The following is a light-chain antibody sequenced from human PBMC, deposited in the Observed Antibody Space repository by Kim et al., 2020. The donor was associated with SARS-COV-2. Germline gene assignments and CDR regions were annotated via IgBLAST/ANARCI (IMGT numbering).Light chain of an antibody. J-gene: IGKJ3*01. CDR3: QQSGSSPRFT. V-gene: IGKV3-20*01. Sequence: EIVLTQSPGILSLSPGERATLSCRASQRVSSSYLAWYQQKPGQAPRLLIYDASSRATGIPDRFSGSGSGTDFTLTISRLEPEDFAVYYCQQSGSSPRFTFGPGTKVDIK. CDR1: QRVSSSY. CDR2: DAS.